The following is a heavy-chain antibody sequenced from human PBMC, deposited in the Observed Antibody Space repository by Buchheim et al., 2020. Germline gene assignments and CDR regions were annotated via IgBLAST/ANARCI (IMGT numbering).Heavy chain of an antibody. J-gene: IGHJ4*02. V-gene: IGHV3-48*01. D-gene: IGHD5-18*01. CDR1: GFTFSSYS. Sequence: EVQLVESGGGLVQPGGSLRLSCAASGFTFSSYSMNWVRQAPGRGLEWVSYISSSSSTIYYADSVKGRFTISRDNAKNSLYLQMNSLRAEDTAVYYCARAQRGYSYGYYFDYWGQGTL. CDR3: ARAQRGYSYGYYFDY. CDR2: ISSSSSTI.